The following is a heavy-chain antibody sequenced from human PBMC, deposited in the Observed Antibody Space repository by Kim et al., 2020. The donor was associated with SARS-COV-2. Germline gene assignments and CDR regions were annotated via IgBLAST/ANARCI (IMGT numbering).Heavy chain of an antibody. V-gene: IGHV3-23*01. J-gene: IGHJ5*02. CDR2: ISGSGTTT. CDR3: ARMPWHHYTSDGTGDH. CDR1: GFTFKNHA. Sequence: GGSLRLSCTASGFTFKNHAINWVRQAPGKGLEWVLGISGSGTTTYYPDFGEGRFIISRDNSKNTLYLQMNRLRVDDSATYYCARMPWHHYTSDGTGDHWRQGTLATASS. D-gene: IGHD3-10*01.